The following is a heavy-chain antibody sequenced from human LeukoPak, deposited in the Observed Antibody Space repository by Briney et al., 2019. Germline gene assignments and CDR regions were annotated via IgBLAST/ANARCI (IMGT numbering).Heavy chain of an antibody. J-gene: IGHJ3*02. CDR1: GFTFSDYY. CDR3: ARDPRFGRGSSSDSFDI. Sequence: GGSLRLSCAASGFTFSDYYMSWIRQAPGKGLEWVSYISSSGSTIYYADSVKGRFTISRDNSKNTLYLQMNSLRAEDTAVYYCARDPRFGRGSSSDSFDIWGQGTKVTVSS. CDR2: ISSSGSTI. V-gene: IGHV3-11*01. D-gene: IGHD6-13*01.